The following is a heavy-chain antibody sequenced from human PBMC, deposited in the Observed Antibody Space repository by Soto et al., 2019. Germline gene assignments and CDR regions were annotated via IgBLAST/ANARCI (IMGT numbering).Heavy chain of an antibody. CDR2: IYPGDSDT. CDR3: ARERAASYGDYGGMDV. Sequence: GESLKISCNGSGYIFTSYWIGWVRQMPGKGLEWMGIIYPGDSDTRYSPSFQGQVTISADKSISTAYLQWSSLKASDTAMYYCARERAASYGDYGGMDVWGQGTTVTVSS. J-gene: IGHJ6*02. V-gene: IGHV5-51*01. CDR1: GYIFTSYW. D-gene: IGHD4-17*01.